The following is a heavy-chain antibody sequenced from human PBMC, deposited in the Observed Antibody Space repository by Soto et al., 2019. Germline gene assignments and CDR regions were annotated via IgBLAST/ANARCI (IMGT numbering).Heavy chain of an antibody. CDR3: ARDRGEMATTNFDY. CDR2: IIPIFGTA. D-gene: IGHD1-1*01. V-gene: IGHV1-69*13. CDR1: GGTFSSYA. J-gene: IGHJ4*02. Sequence: SVKVSCKASGGTFSSYAISWVRQAPGQGLEWMGGIIPIFGTANYAQKFQGRVTITADESTSTAYMELSSLRSEDTAVYYCARDRGEMATTNFDYWGQGTLVTVSS.